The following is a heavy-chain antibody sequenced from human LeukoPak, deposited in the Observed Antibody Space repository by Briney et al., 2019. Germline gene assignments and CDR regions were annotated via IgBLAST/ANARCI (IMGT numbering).Heavy chain of an antibody. Sequence: PSETLSLTCSVSGGSINGYYWSWIRQPPGRGLEWIGFMYYGGSTNYNPSLKSRVIISVDPSKSQFSLRLSSVAAADTAVYYCARAQGRDGYNEGYYFDYWGQGSLVTVSS. CDR1: GGSINGYY. J-gene: IGHJ4*02. CDR2: MYYGGST. D-gene: IGHD5-24*01. V-gene: IGHV4-59*01. CDR3: ARAQGRDGYNEGYYFDY.